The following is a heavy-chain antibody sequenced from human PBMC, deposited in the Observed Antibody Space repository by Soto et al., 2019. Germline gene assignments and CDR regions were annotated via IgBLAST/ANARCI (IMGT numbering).Heavy chain of an antibody. Sequence: EVQLLESGGGLAQPGGSLRLFCAASGFTFKYYAMTWVRQAPGKGLEWVSGISGSGNRTYYVDSVKGRFTISRDNSTNTLYLQMDSLKTEDTAVYYCAKLKRLTAAGYFDYWGQGMLVSVSS. V-gene: IGHV3-23*01. J-gene: IGHJ4*02. CDR3: AKLKRLTAAGYFDY. CDR2: ISGSGNRT. D-gene: IGHD6-13*01. CDR1: GFTFKYYA.